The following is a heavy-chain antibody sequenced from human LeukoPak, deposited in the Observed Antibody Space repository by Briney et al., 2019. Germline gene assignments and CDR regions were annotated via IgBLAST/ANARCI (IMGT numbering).Heavy chain of an antibody. D-gene: IGHD1-26*01. Sequence: GGSLRLSCAAPGFTFSGFAMSWVRRTPGKGLEWVSGISGSGDNTLYADSVKGRFTVSRDNSKNTLYLEMNSLRAEDTAIYYCAKMKGHPLPKYYMDVWGQGTTVTVSS. CDR1: GFTFSGFA. J-gene: IGHJ6*01. CDR3: AKMKGHPLPKYYMDV. V-gene: IGHV3-23*01. CDR2: ISGSGDNT.